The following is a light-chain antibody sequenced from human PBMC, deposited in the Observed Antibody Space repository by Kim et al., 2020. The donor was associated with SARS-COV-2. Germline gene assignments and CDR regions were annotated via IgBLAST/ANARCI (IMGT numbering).Light chain of an antibody. CDR1: ENSGSW. V-gene: IGKV1-5*03. Sequence: SASVEDRVTTTCRASENSGSWLAWYQQKPGRAPSLLIYLASTLESGVPARFSGTGSGTEFSLSITRLQPDDFATYYCQHYSRFPYTFGQGTKLEIK. J-gene: IGKJ2*01. CDR3: QHYSRFPYT. CDR2: LAS.